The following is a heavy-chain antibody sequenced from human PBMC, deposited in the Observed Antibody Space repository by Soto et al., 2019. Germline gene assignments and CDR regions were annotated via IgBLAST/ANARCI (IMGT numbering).Heavy chain of an antibody. CDR2: IRWNGAAT. V-gene: IGHV3-9*01. CDR1: GFTFDDYA. J-gene: IGHJ4*02. D-gene: IGHD3-10*01. CDR3: ANPRLSGSGFDC. Sequence: EAQLVESGGGLVQPGRSLRLSCVASGFTFDDYAIHWVRQAPGKGLEWVSGIRWNGAATGYADSVKGRFTTSRDHAKNPVSLQARSLRTEYTAIYYCANPRLSGSGFDCWGAGTLVTVSS.